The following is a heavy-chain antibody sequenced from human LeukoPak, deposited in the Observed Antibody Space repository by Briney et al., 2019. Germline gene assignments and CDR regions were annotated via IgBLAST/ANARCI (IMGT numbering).Heavy chain of an antibody. CDR2: ISTDGRTK. Sequence: GRALRLSCVASGFTFGSYGMHWVRQAPGKGLEWVALISTDGRTKFYADSVKGRFTVSRDNSKNTVYLQMNSLRTDDTAVYYCAKDLAFSGSLDHWGQGTVVSVSS. CDR1: GFTFGSYG. CDR3: AKDLAFSGSLDH. D-gene: IGHD1-26*01. J-gene: IGHJ4*02. V-gene: IGHV3-30*18.